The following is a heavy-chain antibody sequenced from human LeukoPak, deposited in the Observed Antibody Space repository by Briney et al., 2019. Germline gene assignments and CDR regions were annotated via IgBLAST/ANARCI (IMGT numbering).Heavy chain of an antibody. D-gene: IGHD3-10*01. Sequence: SVKVSCKASGGTFSSYAISWARQAPGQGLEWMGGIIPIFGTANYAQKFQGRVTITADESTSTAYMELSSLRSEDTAVYYCARVKTPDYGSGSYYYYYYGMDVWGQGTTVTVSS. CDR3: ARVKTPDYGSGSYYYYYYGMDV. CDR1: GGTFSSYA. J-gene: IGHJ6*02. V-gene: IGHV1-69*13. CDR2: IIPIFGTA.